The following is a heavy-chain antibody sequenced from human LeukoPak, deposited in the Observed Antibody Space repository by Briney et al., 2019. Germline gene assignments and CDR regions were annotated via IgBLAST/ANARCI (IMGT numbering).Heavy chain of an antibody. V-gene: IGHV3-48*03. D-gene: IGHD3-10*02. CDR3: AELGITMIGGV. J-gene: IGHJ6*04. Sequence: PGGPLRLPCAASGFTFSSYEMNWLRQAPGKALEGVSYISSSGSTIYYAVSVKARFTISRDNDKNSLYLQMNSLRAEDTAVYDCAELGITMIGGVWGKGTTVTISS. CDR1: GFTFSSYE. CDR2: ISSSGSTI.